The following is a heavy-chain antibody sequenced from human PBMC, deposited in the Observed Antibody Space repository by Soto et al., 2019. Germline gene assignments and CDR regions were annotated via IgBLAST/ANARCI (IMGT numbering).Heavy chain of an antibody. CDR3: ARHSPYYYDSSGYYYDGAFDI. CDR2: IYYSGST. J-gene: IGHJ3*02. D-gene: IGHD3-22*01. Sequence: PSETLSLTCTVSGGSISSYYWSWIRQPPGKGLEWIGYIYYSGSTNYNPSLKSRVTISVDTSKNQFSLKLSSVTAADTAVYYCARHSPYYYDSSGYYYDGAFDIWGQGTMVTLSS. CDR1: GGSISSYY. V-gene: IGHV4-59*08.